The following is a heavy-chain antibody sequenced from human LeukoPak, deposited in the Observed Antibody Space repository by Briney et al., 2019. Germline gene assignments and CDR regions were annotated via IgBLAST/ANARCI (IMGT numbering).Heavy chain of an antibody. CDR3: AKDIVQGCCSSTSCRHYYYYYMDV. CDR1: GFTFSSYA. CDR2: ISGSGGST. D-gene: IGHD2-2*01. V-gene: IGHV3-23*01. Sequence: HPGGSLRLSCAASGFTFSSYAMSWVRQAPGKGLEWVSAISGSGGSTYYADSVKGRFTISRDNSKNTLYLQMNSLRAEDTAVYYCAKDIVQGCCSSTSCRHYYYYYMDVWGKGTTVTVSS. J-gene: IGHJ6*03.